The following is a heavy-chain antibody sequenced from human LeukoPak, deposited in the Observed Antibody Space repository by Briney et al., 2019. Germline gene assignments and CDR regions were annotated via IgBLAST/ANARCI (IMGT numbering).Heavy chain of an antibody. V-gene: IGHV3-21*01. CDR1: GFTFSSYS. D-gene: IGHD3-3*01. CDR2: ISSSSSSI. CDR3: ARGGPLNPYYDFWSGYPTYNWFDP. Sequence: GGSLRLSCAASGFTFSSYSMNWVGQAPGKGLKGVSSISSSSSSIYYADSVKGRFTISRDNAKNSLYLQMNSLRAEDTAVYYCARGGPLNPYYDFWSGYPTYNWFDPWGQGTLVTVSS. J-gene: IGHJ5*02.